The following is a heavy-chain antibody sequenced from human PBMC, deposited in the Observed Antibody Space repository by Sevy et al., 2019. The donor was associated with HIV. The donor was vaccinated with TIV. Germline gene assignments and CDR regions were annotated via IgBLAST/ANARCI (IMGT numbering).Heavy chain of an antibody. V-gene: IGHV3-9*01. Sequence: GRSLRLSCAASGFTFDDYAMHWVRQAPGKGLEWVSGISWNSGSIGYADSVKGRFTISRDNAKNSLYLQMNSLRAEDTALYYCAKIDYYDSSGYDDAFDIWGQGTMVTVSS. CDR3: AKIDYYDSSGYDDAFDI. CDR2: ISWNSGSI. J-gene: IGHJ3*02. D-gene: IGHD3-22*01. CDR1: GFTFDDYA.